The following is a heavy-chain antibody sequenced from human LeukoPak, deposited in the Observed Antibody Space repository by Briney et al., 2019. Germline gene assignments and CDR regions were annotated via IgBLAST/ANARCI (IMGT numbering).Heavy chain of an antibody. CDR2: ISAYNGNT. Sequence: ASVKVSCKASGYTFTSYGISWVRQDPGQGLVWMGWISAYNGNTNYAQKLQGRVTMTTDTSTSTAYMELRSLRSDDTAVYYCASSGYSYGLGAFDIWGQGTMVTVSS. J-gene: IGHJ3*02. CDR3: ASSGYSYGLGAFDI. CDR1: GYTFTSYG. D-gene: IGHD5-18*01. V-gene: IGHV1-18*01.